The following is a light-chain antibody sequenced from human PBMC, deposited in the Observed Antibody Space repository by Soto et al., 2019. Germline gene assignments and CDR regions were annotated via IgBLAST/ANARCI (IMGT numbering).Light chain of an antibody. CDR2: EVS. CDR3: SSDTSGSTRV. J-gene: IGLJ2*01. V-gene: IGLV2-14*01. CDR1: SSDVGGYDY. Sequence: QSALTQPASVSGSPGQSITISCTGTSSDVGGYDYVSWYQQYPGKAPKLMIYEVSNRPSGVSNRFSGSKSGNTASLTISGLQAEDEADYYCSSDTSGSTRVFGGGTKLTVL.